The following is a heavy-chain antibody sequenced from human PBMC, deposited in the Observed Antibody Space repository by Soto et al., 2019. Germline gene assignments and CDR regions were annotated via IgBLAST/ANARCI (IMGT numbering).Heavy chain of an antibody. J-gene: IGHJ4*02. D-gene: IGHD3-10*01. CDR2: IYNSGST. CDR1: GDSVDVGGYF. CDR3: ARGKGGLHYYFDS. V-gene: IGHV4-61*08. Sequence: QVQLQEAGPGLVKPADTLSLSCTVSGDSVDVGGYFWSWIRQSPGGVLEWIGFIYNSGSTNSNPSLRRRITMSMVPSKNAFSLSLNSVTAADSAVYYCARGKGGLHYYFDSWGQGTPVTVSS.